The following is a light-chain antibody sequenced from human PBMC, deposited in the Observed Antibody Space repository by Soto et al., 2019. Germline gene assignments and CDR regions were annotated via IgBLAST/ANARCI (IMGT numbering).Light chain of an antibody. CDR2: GAS. J-gene: IGKJ3*01. CDR3: QQYGSSPLT. Sequence: DIVLTQSPGTLSLSPGEGATLSCRASQSVSSNYLSWFQQKPGQAPRLLIYGASNRAAGIPDRFSGSGSGTDFTLTISRLETEDFAVYYCQQYGSSPLTFGPGTEVDTK. CDR1: QSVSSNY. V-gene: IGKV3-20*01.